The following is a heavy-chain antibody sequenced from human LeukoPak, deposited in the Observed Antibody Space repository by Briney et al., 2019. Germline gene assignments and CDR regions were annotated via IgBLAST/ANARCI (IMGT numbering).Heavy chain of an antibody. CDR2: INAGNGNT. CDR1: GYTFTSYA. D-gene: IGHD3-10*01. V-gene: IGHV1-3*01. CDR3: ARGYYGSGYVDY. Sequence: GASVKVSCEASGYTFTSYAMHWVRQAPGQRLEWMGWINAGNGNTKYSQKFQGRVTITRDTSASTAYMELSSLRSEDTAVYYCARGYYGSGYVDYWGQGTLVTVSS. J-gene: IGHJ4*02.